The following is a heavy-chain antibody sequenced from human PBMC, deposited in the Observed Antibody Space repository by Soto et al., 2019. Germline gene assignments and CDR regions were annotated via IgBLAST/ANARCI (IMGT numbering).Heavy chain of an antibody. CDR2: INPSGGST. Sequence: ASVKVCSKASGYTHTSHYMHWLRHAPGQGLEWMGIINPSGGSTSYAQKFQGRVTITADESTSTAYMELSSLRSEDTAVYYCAGRLTTVVTPDDAFDIWGQGTMVTVSS. V-gene: IGHV1-46*01. D-gene: IGHD4-17*01. CDR1: GYTHTSHY. J-gene: IGHJ3*02. CDR3: AGRLTTVVTPDDAFDI.